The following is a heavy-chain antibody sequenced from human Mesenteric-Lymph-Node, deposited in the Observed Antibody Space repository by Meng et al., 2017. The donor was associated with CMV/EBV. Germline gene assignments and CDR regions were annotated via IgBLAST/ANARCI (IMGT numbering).Heavy chain of an antibody. CDR2: IWYDESNK. V-gene: IGHV3-33*06. Sequence: GGSLRLSCAASGFTFSTYGMHWVRQAPGKGLEWVAVIWYDESNKYYGDSVRGRFIISRDNSKNTLYLQMNSLRAEDTALYYCAKAYAAFGELLSLYYYGMDVWGQGTTVTVSS. J-gene: IGHJ6*02. D-gene: IGHD3-10*01. CDR1: GFTFSTYG. CDR3: AKAYAAFGELLSLYYYGMDV.